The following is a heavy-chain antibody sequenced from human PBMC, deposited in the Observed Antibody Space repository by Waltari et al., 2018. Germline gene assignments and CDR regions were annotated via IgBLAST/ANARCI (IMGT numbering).Heavy chain of an antibody. CDR3: ARSQGFHADFFDY. CDR2: IYAGDSDT. V-gene: IGHV5-51*01. J-gene: IGHJ4*02. D-gene: IGHD3-3*01. Sequence: EVQLVQSGAEVKKPGESLKISCKASGYSFTTYWIGWVRQMPGKGLEWVGIIYAGDSDTSYSPSFQGQVIISADKSFTTAYLQWSSLRASDTAMYYCARSQGFHADFFDYWGQGTLVTVSS. CDR1: GYSFTTYW.